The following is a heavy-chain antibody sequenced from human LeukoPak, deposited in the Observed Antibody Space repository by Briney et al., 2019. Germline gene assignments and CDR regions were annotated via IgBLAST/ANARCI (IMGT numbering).Heavy chain of an antibody. CDR2: ISSGGGST. D-gene: IGHD2-15*01. V-gene: IGHV3-23*01. CDR3: AKKSRCKNDNCYYSPLDY. CDR1: GFTFSPYA. J-gene: IGHJ4*02. Sequence: QSGGSLRLSCAASGFTFSPYAMTWVRQAPGKGLDWVSTISSGGGSTYYADSVKGRFTVSRDNSQNTLYLQMNSLTAEDTAVYYCAKKSRCKNDNCYYSPLDYWGQGTLVTVSS.